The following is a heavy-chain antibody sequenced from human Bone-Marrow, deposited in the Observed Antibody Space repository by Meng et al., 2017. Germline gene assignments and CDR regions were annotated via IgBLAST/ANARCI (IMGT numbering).Heavy chain of an antibody. J-gene: IGHJ3*02. CDR1: GFTFDDYG. V-gene: IGHV3-20*04. CDR2: INWNGGST. Sequence: GESLKISCAASGFTFDDYGMSWVRQAPGKGLEWVSGINWNGGSTGYADSVKGRFTISRDNAKNSLYLQMNSLRAEDTALYYCASGGYSSGWCGGRGNDAFDIWGQGTMVTVSS. CDR3: ASGGYSSGWCGGRGNDAFDI. D-gene: IGHD6-19*01.